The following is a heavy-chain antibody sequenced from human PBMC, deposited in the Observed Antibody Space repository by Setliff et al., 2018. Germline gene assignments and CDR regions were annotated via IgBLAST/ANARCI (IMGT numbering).Heavy chain of an antibody. CDR1: GDSFSNYA. D-gene: IGHD2-15*01. CDR2: IIPMFGTP. CDR3: ARSPAVLGIVYLDP. J-gene: IGHJ5*02. V-gene: IGHV1-69*05. Sequence: SVKVSCKSSGDSFSNYAISWVRQAPGQGLEWMGGIIPMFGTPAYTQKFQDRVTITTDESTSTAYMELNSLTSEDTAVYYCARSPAVLGIVYLDPWGQGTLVTVSS.